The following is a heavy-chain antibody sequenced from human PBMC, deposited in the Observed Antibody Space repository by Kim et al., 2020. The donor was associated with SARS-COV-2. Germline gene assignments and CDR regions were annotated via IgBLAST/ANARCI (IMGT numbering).Heavy chain of an antibody. CDR1: GFTLSSYW. V-gene: IGHV3-7*01. Sequence: GGSLRLSCAASGFTLSSYWLSWVRQAPGMGLEWVANINQDGSEKYYVDSVKGRFTITRDNAKNSPYLQMTSLRAEDTAVYYCASLGLWFGELVPHFDYWGPGTLVTVSS. CDR2: INQDGSEK. CDR3: ASLGLWFGELVPHFDY. D-gene: IGHD3-10*01. J-gene: IGHJ4*02.